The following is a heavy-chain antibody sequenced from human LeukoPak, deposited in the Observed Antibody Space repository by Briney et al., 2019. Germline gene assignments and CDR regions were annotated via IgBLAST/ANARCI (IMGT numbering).Heavy chain of an antibody. D-gene: IGHD4-11*01. V-gene: IGHV3-33*08. J-gene: IGHJ4*02. CDR3: ARDRGYHSNPDY. Sequence: PGGSLRLSCAASGFTFSSYAMHWVRQAPGKGLEWVAVIWFDGSTEYNADSVKGRFTISRDNSKNTLYLQVNTLRAEDTAVYYCARDRGYHSNPDYWGQGALVTVSS. CDR1: GFTFSSYA. CDR2: IWFDGSTE.